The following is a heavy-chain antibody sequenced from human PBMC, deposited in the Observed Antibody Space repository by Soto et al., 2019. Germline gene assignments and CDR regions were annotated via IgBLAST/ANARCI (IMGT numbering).Heavy chain of an antibody. Sequence: VQLLESGGGLVQPGGSLRLSCAASGFTFNAFSMSWVRQAPGKGLEWVSGTSGSGYSKYYVHSVKGRFTISRENSRSRLYVQTNTVSPEYTDVYDCATSVVDHWYANFFRYWGQGDLVNVSA. CDR1: GFTFNAFS. J-gene: IGHJ4*02. CDR2: TSGSGYSK. D-gene: IGHD2-15*01. CDR3: ATSVVDHWYANFFRY. V-gene: IGHV3-23*01.